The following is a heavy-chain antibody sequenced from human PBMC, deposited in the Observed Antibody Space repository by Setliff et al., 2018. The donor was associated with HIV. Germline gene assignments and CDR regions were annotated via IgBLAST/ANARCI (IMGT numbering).Heavy chain of an antibody. CDR1: GLSFGDSA. V-gene: IGHV3-49*04. Sequence: GESLKISCRATGLSFGDSAMAWVRQAPGKGLEWVGFMGTTTYGETTDYAASVNGRFTISRNASKSIAYLQMNSLKTEDTAIYYCTRGDYSNYRYYNMDVWGKGTTVTVSS. CDR2: MGTTTYGETT. J-gene: IGHJ6*03. D-gene: IGHD4-4*01. CDR3: TRGDYSNYRYYNMDV.